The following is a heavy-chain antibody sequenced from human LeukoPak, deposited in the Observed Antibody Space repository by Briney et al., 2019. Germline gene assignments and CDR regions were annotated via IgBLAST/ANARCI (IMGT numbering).Heavy chain of an antibody. CDR3: AVLAVPAVGY. CDR1: GFTFINYG. J-gene: IGHJ4*02. CDR2: IRASGDRT. Sequence: GGSLRLSCVVSGFTFINYGMSWVRQAPGKGLEWVSTIRASGDRTYYAESVKGRFTMSGDKSKNALYLQMSNLRAEDTAVYHCAVLAVPAVGYWGQGTLVIVSS. V-gene: IGHV3-23*01. D-gene: IGHD2-15*01.